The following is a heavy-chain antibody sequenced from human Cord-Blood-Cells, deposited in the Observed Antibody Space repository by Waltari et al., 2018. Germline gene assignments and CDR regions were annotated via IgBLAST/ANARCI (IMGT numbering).Heavy chain of an antibody. V-gene: IGHV4-34*01. CDR2: INHRGST. D-gene: IGHD6-6*01. CDR1: GGSFSGYY. CDR3: AREGAARPYYYYGMDV. J-gene: IGHJ6*02. Sequence: QVQLQQWGAGLLKPSETLSLTCAVYGGSFSGYYWSWIRQPPGKGLEWIGEINHRGSTNYNPSLKSRVTISVDTSKNQFSLKLSSVTAADTAVYYCAREGAARPYYYYGMDVWGQGTTVTVSS.